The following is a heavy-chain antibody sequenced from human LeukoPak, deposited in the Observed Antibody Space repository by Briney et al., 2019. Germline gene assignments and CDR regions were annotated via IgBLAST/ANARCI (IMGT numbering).Heavy chain of an antibody. CDR2: IYTSGST. Sequence: SETLSLTCTVSGGSISSGSYYWSWIRQPAGKGLEWIGRIYTSGSTNYNPSLKSRVTISVDTSKNQFSLKLSSVTAADTAVYYCARGMYEAGYSYGYEWELPNWFDPWGQGTLVTVSS. J-gene: IGHJ5*02. CDR3: ARGMYEAGYSYGYEWELPNWFDP. CDR1: GGSISSGSYY. D-gene: IGHD5-18*01. V-gene: IGHV4-61*02.